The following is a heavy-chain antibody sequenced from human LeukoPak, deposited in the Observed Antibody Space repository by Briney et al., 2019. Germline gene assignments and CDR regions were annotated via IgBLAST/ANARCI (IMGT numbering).Heavy chain of an antibody. J-gene: IGHJ3*02. CDR1: GVTFSNYA. CDR3: ARETTVVTWGAFDI. D-gene: IGHD4-23*01. Sequence: GGSLRLSCAASGVTFSNYAMSWVRQAPGKGLEWVSGINWNGGSTGYADSVKGRFTISRDNAKNSLYLQMNSLRAEDTALYYCARETTVVTWGAFDIWGQGTMVTVSS. CDR2: INWNGGST. V-gene: IGHV3-20*04.